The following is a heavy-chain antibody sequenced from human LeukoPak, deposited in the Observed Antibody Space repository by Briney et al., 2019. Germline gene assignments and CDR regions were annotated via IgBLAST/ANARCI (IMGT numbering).Heavy chain of an antibody. CDR2: IRYDGSNK. D-gene: IGHD5-18*01. CDR1: GFTFSSYG. Sequence: PGGSLRLSCAASGFTFSSYGIPWVRQAPGKGLEWVAFIRYDGSNKYYADSVKGRFTISRDNSKNTLYLQMNSLRSEDTAVYYCARGLEIQLWLQPFDYWGQGTLVTVSS. J-gene: IGHJ4*02. CDR3: ARGLEIQLWLQPFDY. V-gene: IGHV3-30*02.